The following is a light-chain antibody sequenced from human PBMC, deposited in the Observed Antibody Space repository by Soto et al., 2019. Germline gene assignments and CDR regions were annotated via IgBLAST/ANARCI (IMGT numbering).Light chain of an antibody. J-gene: IGLJ1*01. V-gene: IGLV2-14*01. CDR1: SSDVGGYNY. CDR2: DVN. Sequence: QSVLTQPASVSGSPGQSITIPCTGSSSDVGGYNYVSWYQQHPGKAPKLMIYDVNNRPSGVSNRFSGSKSGNTASLTISGLQAEDEADYYCSSYTTSTILGYVFGTGTKVNVL. CDR3: SSYTTSTILGYV.